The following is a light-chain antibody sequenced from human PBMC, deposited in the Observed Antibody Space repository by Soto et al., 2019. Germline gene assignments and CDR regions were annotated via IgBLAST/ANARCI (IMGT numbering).Light chain of an antibody. Sequence: DIQMTQSPSSVSASVGDRVTITCRASPGIGSWLAWYQQKPGKAPKLLIFAASSLQSGVPSRFSGSGSGTEFTLTISSLQPEDFATYYCQQANSFPLFTFGPGTKVDIK. CDR3: QQANSFPLFT. J-gene: IGKJ3*01. CDR1: PGIGSW. V-gene: IGKV1-12*01. CDR2: AAS.